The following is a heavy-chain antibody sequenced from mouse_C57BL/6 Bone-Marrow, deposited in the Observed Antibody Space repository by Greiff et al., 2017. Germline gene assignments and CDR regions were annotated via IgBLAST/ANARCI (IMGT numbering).Heavy chain of an antibody. D-gene: IGHD2-13*01. Sequence: EVQRVESGPGLVKPSQSLSLTCSVTGYSITSGYYWNWIRQFPGNKLEWMGYISYDGSNNYNPSLKNRISITRDTSKNQFFLKLNSVTTEDTANYYCARDLTLDYWGKGTTLTVSS. CDR2: ISYDGSN. CDR1: GYSITSGYY. CDR3: ARDLTLDY. V-gene: IGHV3-6*01. J-gene: IGHJ2*01.